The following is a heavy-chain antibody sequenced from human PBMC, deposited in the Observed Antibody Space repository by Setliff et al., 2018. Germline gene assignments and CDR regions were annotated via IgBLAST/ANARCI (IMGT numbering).Heavy chain of an antibody. CDR2: IIHSGST. CDR1: GGSFSGYY. V-gene: IGHV4-34*12. Sequence: SETLSLTCAVYGGSFSGYYWSWIRQPPGKRLEWIGEIIHSGSTNYNPSLKSRVTMSVDTSKNQFSLKLSSVTTADTAVYYCATHAPNYYDSSGYYLRAFDIWGQGTMVTVSS. J-gene: IGHJ3*02. CDR3: ATHAPNYYDSSGYYLRAFDI. D-gene: IGHD3-22*01.